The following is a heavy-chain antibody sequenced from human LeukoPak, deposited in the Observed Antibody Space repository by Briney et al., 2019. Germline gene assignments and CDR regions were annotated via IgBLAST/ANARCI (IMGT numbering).Heavy chain of an antibody. Sequence: GRSLRLSCAASGFTFSSYGMHWVRQAPGKGLEWVAVISYDGSNKYHADSVKGRFTISRDNSKNTLYLQMNSLRAEDTAVYYCAKSKGSKYYDILTGPFDYWGQGTLVTVSS. V-gene: IGHV3-30*18. D-gene: IGHD3-9*01. CDR3: AKSKGSKYYDILTGPFDY. J-gene: IGHJ4*02. CDR2: ISYDGSNK. CDR1: GFTFSSYG.